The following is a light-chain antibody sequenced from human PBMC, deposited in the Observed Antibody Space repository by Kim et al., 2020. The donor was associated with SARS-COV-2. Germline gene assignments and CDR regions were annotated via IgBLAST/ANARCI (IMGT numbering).Light chain of an antibody. Sequence: QSITISCTGSSSDIGPHNFVSWYHPPPGKAPKVMIFDVSNRPSGVSNRFSGSKSGNTASLTISGLQAEDEADYYCSSYTSSVTVVFGGGTQLTVL. CDR2: DVS. CDR3: SSYTSSVTVV. J-gene: IGLJ2*01. V-gene: IGLV2-14*03. CDR1: SSDIGPHNF.